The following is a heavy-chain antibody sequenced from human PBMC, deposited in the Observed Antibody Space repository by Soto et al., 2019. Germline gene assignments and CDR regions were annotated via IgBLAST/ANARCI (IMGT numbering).Heavy chain of an antibody. CDR3: ARGGSLYFSGGSCYASDY. CDR2: INYSGNT. CDR1: GGSISSYY. D-gene: IGHD2-15*01. V-gene: IGHV4-59*01. J-gene: IGHJ4*02. Sequence: QVQLQESGPGLVKPSETLSLTCTVSGGSISSYYWSWIRQPPGKELEWIGYINYSGNTKYNPSLKSRVIISVDTSKNQLSLRLSSVTAADTAVYYCARGGSLYFSGGSCYASDYWVQGTLVTVSS.